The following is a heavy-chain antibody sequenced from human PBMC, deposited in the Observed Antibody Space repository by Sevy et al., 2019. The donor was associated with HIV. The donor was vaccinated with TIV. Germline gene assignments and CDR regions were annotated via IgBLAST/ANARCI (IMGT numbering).Heavy chain of an antibody. J-gene: IGHJ6*02. CDR1: GFTFSSYG. CDR2: ISYDGSNK. D-gene: IGHD6-6*01. CDR3: AKDILGSSDVDYYYGMDV. V-gene: IGHV3-30*18. Sequence: GGYLRLSCAASGFTFSSYGMHWVRQAPGKGLEWVAVISYDGSNKYYADSVKGRFTISRDNSKNTLYLQMNSLRAEDTAVYYCAKDILGSSDVDYYYGMDVWGQGTTVTVSS.